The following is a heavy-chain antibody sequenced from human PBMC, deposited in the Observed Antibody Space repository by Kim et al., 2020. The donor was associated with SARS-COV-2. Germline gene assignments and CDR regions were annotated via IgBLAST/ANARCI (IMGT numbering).Heavy chain of an antibody. J-gene: IGHJ4*02. CDR1: GFTFSPYW. D-gene: IGHD5-12*01. V-gene: IGHV3-74*03. CDR2: MNTDGSNI. Sequence: GGSLRLSCAASGFTFSPYWMHWVRQGPGKGLFWVARMNTDGSNIKYADSVNGRFAISRDNAKSTLYLQMNSLRVEDTALYYCARRSPLGGFYDFWGQGTQVTVSS. CDR3: ARRSPLGGFYDF.